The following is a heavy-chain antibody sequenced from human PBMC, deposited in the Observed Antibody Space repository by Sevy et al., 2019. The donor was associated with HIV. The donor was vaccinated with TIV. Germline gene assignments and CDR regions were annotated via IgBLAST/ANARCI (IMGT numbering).Heavy chain of an antibody. CDR1: GYTFTDYF. D-gene: IGHD3-9*01. J-gene: IGHJ4*02. CDR3: ARVDILTGFHLDY. V-gene: IGHV1-2*02. CDR2: INPNTGGT. Sequence: ASVKVSCEASGYTFTDYFMHWVRQAPGQGLEWMGWINPNTGGTMYAQKFQGTVTMTTDTPISTAYMELSRLTSDDTAVYYCARVDILTGFHLDYWGQGTLVTVSS.